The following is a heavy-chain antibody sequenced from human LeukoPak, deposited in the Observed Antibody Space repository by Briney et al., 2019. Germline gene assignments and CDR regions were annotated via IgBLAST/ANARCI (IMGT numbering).Heavy chain of an antibody. D-gene: IGHD3-22*01. CDR2: INPNSGGT. CDR1: GYTFTGYY. J-gene: IGHJ3*02. Sequence: ASVKLSCEVSGYTFTGYYMHWVRQAPGQGLEWMGWINPNSGGTNYAQKFQGRVAMTRDTSISTAYMELRRLRSDDTAVYYCAREVVVVITTSVENAFDIWGQGTMVTVSS. V-gene: IGHV1-2*02. CDR3: AREVVVVITTSVENAFDI.